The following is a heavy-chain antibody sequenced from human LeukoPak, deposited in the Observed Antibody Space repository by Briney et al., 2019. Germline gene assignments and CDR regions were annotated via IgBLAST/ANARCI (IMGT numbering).Heavy chain of an antibody. CDR1: GFTFSSYP. V-gene: IGHV3-23*01. CDR2: ISGCGGST. Sequence: QPGGSLRLFCGASGFTFSSYPMIWVRQARGKGGEWVSAISGCGGSTYYADSVKGRFTISRDNSKNTLYLQMHSLRAEDTAVYYCAKTPYYYDSSGYYLRVYFDYWGQGTLVTVSS. CDR3: AKTPYYYDSSGYYLRVYFDY. D-gene: IGHD3-22*01. J-gene: IGHJ4*02.